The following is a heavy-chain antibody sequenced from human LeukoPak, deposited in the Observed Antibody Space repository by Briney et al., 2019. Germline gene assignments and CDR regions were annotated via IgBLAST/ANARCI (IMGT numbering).Heavy chain of an antibody. CDR3: ARVILVRGVISVDY. CDR1: GYIFTTYY. J-gene: IGHJ4*02. V-gene: IGHV1-46*01. CDR2: INPSGGST. Sequence: ASVKVSCKAFGYIFTTYYMHWVRQAPGQGLKWMGIINPSGGSTSYAQKFQGRVTMTRDTSTSTVYMELSSLRSDDTAVYYCARVILVRGVISVDYWGQGTLVTVSS. D-gene: IGHD3-10*01.